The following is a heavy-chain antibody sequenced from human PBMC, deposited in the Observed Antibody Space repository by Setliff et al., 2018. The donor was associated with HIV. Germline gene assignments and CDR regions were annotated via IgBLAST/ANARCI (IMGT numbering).Heavy chain of an antibody. J-gene: IGHJ4*02. V-gene: IGHV1-69*06. CDR1: GDTFSNYA. D-gene: IGHD2-8*01. CDR2: IIPIFDTT. CDR3: ARDPRDCGNGVCYYLDS. Sequence: ASVKVSCKASGDTFSNYAFSWVRQAPRQGLEWMGRIIPIFDTTNYAQKFQGRVTITADKSTGTAYMELSSLRSEDTAMYYCARDPRDCGNGVCYYLDSWGQGTLVTVSS.